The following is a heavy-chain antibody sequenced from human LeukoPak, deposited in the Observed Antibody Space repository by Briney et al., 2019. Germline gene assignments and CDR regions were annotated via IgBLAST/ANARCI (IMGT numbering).Heavy chain of an antibody. CDR1: GGSISSGGYY. J-gene: IGHJ6*02. CDR2: IYYAGST. CDR3: ARERDYCTTTSCYVRTYGMDV. V-gene: IGHV4-31*03. Sequence: SETLSLTCTVSGGSISSGGYYWSWVRQHPGKGLEWIGYIYYAGSTSYNPSLKSRVTISLDTSKTQFSLKLSSVTAADTAVYYCARERDYCTTTSCYVRTYGMDVWGQGTTVTVSS. D-gene: IGHD2-2*01.